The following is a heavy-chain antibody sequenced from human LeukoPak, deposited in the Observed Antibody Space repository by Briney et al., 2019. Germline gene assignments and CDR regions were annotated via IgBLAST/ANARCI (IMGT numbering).Heavy chain of an antibody. CDR3: ATSPPDSSWVY. D-gene: IGHD6-13*01. CDR1: GFTFSSYW. J-gene: IGHJ4*02. CDR2: IKSDGSSA. Sequence: PGGSLRLSCAASGFTFSSYWMHWVRQAPGKGLVWVSRIKSDGSSANCAESVKGRFTISRDNAKKTMHLQMNSLGAEDTAVCYCATSPPDSSWVYWGQGTLVTVSS. V-gene: IGHV3-74*01.